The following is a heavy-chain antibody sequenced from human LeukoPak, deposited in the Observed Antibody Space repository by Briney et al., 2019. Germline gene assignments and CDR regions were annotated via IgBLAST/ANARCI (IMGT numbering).Heavy chain of an antibody. CDR1: GGSISSGDYS. D-gene: IGHD3-3*01. V-gene: IGHV4-30-2*01. Sequence: SETLSLTCAVSGGSISSGDYSWSWIRQPPGKGLEWIGYISHSGSPSYNPSPKSRVTLSVDRSKNQFSLKLSSVTAADTAVYYCAREGDFWSGSFDYWGQGTLVTVSS. J-gene: IGHJ4*02. CDR3: AREGDFWSGSFDY. CDR2: ISHSGSP.